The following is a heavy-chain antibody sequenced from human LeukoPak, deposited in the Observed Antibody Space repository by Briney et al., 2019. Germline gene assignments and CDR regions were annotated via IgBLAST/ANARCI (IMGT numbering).Heavy chain of an antibody. CDR1: GFTFSTYA. Sequence: GRSLRLSCVASGFTFSTYAMHWVRQAPGKGLEWVAFMRYDGNFEDYVDSVKGRFTISRDNSKKTLYLQMKSLRPEDTAVYYCAKRGDTGYDFSFDSWGQGTLVIVSS. J-gene: IGHJ4*02. CDR3: AKRGDTGYDFSFDS. CDR2: MRYDGNFE. D-gene: IGHD5-12*01. V-gene: IGHV3-30*02.